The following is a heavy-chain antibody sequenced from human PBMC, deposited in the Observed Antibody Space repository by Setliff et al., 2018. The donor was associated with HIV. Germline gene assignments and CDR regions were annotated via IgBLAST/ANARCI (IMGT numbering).Heavy chain of an antibody. J-gene: IGHJ3*01. V-gene: IGHV4-61*09. Sequence: SETLSLTCTVSGGSISSNNYFWSWIRQPAGKGLEWIGHIYPSGSTNYNPSLKSRVTISVDTSKTQFSLNRSSVTAADTAVYYGASRAGCDFWGQGTMVTVSS. CDR3: ASRAGCDF. CDR2: IYPSGST. D-gene: IGHD3-10*01. CDR1: GGSISSNNYF.